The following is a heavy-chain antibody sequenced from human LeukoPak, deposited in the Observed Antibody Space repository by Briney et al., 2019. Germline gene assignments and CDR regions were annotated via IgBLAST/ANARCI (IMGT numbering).Heavy chain of an antibody. CDR1: GFTFGDYA. V-gene: IGHV3-49*04. CDR3: TRYPKNWFDP. J-gene: IGHJ5*02. CDR2: IRSKAYGGTT. Sequence: PGGSLRLSCTASGFTFGDYAMSWVRQAPGKGLEWVGFIRSKAYGGTTEYAASVKGRFIISREDSKSIAYLQMNSLKTEDTAVYYCTRYPKNWFDPWGQGTLVTVSS.